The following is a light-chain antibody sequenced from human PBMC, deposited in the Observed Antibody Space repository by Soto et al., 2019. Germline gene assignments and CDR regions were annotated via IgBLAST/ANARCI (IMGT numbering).Light chain of an antibody. CDR2: AAS. V-gene: IGKV1-39*01. CDR3: QQSYSTLIT. Sequence: EIEESDSPSSLYASEGARVSITCRASQSISSYLNWYQQKPGKAPKLLIYAASSLQSGVPSRFSGSGSGTDFTLTISSLQPEDIATYYCQQSYSTLITIGQGTRLEIK. CDR1: QSISSY. J-gene: IGKJ5*01.